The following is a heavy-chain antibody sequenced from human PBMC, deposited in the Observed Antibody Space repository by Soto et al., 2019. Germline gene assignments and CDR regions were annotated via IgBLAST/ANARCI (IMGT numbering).Heavy chain of an antibody. CDR1: GFSLTTSGVG. V-gene: IGHV2-5*02. J-gene: IGHJ4*02. CDR3: AHRVLRTVFGVVTTNALYFDF. D-gene: IGHD3-3*01. Sequence: QITLNESGPTAVRPTETLTLTCRFSGFSLTTSGVGVGWIRQSPGKAPEWLALLYWDDDKRYSASLQSRLTITKDTSKNMVVLTVSDLDPTDTATYSCAHRVLRTVFGVVTTNALYFDFWGQVTPVAVA. CDR2: LYWDDDK.